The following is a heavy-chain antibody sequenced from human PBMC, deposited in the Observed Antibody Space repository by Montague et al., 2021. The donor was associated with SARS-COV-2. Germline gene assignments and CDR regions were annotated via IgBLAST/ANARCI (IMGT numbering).Heavy chain of an antibody. D-gene: IGHD3-3*01. Sequence: SLRLSCAASGFTFSSYCMHLVRLAPGTGLEWVAVVWYDGSNKYYADSVKGRFTISRDNSKNPLYLQMNSLRAEDTAEYYCARDPYDFWSGANPGMDVWGQGTTVTVSS. CDR1: GFTFSSYC. J-gene: IGHJ6*02. V-gene: IGHV3-33*01. CDR2: VWYDGSNK. CDR3: ARDPYDFWSGANPGMDV.